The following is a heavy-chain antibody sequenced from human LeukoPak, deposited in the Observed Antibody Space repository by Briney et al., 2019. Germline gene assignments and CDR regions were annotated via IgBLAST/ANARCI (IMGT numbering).Heavy chain of an antibody. V-gene: IGHV3-23*01. CDR3: SKGAPVGGTRHFDY. CDR2: IGGSGETT. CDR1: GGSISSSSYY. Sequence: PSETLSLTCTVSGGSISSSSYYWGWIRQPPGKGLEWVAIIGGSGETTIYGDSVKGRLTISRDNSKNTVYLQMNSLRVEDTAVYYCSKGAPVGGTRHFDYWGQGTLVTVSS. J-gene: IGHJ4*02. D-gene: IGHD1-26*01.